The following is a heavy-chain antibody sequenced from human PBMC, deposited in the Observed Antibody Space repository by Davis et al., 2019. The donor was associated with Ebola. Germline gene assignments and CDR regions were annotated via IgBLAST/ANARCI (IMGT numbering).Heavy chain of an antibody. CDR2: IKSKTDGGTI. CDR1: GFIFSTYG. CDR3: ATGRAAAGSWSSPLY. Sequence: GGSLRLSCAASGFIFSTYGMHWVRQAPGKGLEWVGHIKSKTDGGTIDYAAPVKGRFTISRDDSKNTLYLQMNSLKTEDTAVYYCATGRAAAGSWSSPLYWGQGTLVTVSS. J-gene: IGHJ4*02. D-gene: IGHD6-13*01. V-gene: IGHV3-15*01.